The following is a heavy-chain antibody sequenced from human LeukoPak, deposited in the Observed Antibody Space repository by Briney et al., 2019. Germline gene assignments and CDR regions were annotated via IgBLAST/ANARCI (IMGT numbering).Heavy chain of an antibody. J-gene: IGHJ1*01. D-gene: IGHD5/OR15-5a*01. Sequence: SGPTLVHPTPPLTLTCSFSGFSLSTAGVAGGWIRQPPGKALEWLALIYWDDDKRYTPSLKSRLTITKDTSKNQVVLTMTDMDPMDTATYFCARQGLSATAEYFQNWGQGTLVTVSS. CDR1: GFSLSTAGVA. V-gene: IGHV2-5*02. CDR2: IYWDDDK. CDR3: ARQGLSATAEYFQN.